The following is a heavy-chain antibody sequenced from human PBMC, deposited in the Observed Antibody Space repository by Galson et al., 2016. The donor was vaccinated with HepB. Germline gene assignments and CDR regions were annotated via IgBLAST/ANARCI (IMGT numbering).Heavy chain of an antibody. Sequence: SLRLSCAASGLTFRTYGMHWVRQAPGKGLEWVAVIWYDGSKKDYADSVKGRFTISRDNSKNTLYLQMNNLRAEDTAVYYCARNNYYQYYMDVWGKGTTVTVAS. CDR3: ARNNYYQYYMDV. V-gene: IGHV3-33*01. CDR1: GLTFRTYG. J-gene: IGHJ6*03. D-gene: IGHD2/OR15-2a*01. CDR2: IWYDGSKK.